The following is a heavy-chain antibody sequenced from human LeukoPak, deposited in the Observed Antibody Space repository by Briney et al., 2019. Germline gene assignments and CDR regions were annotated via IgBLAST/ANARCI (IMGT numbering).Heavy chain of an antibody. D-gene: IGHD6-6*01. J-gene: IGHJ4*02. CDR3: AVEYSSSSYYFDY. CDR2: INHSGST. V-gene: IGHV4-34*01. CDR1: GGSFSGYY. Sequence: SETLSLTCAVYGGSFSGYYWGWIRQPPGKGLEWIGEINHSGSTNYNPSLKSRVTISVDTSKNQFSLKLSSVTAADTAVYYCAVEYSSSSYYFDYWGQGTLVTVSS.